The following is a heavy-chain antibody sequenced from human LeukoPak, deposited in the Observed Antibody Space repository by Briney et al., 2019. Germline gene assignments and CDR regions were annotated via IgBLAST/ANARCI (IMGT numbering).Heavy chain of an antibody. D-gene: IGHD2-8*01. CDR3: AKEQRIRHCSEGVCMEGYYFDY. J-gene: IGHJ4*02. V-gene: IGHV3-23*01. CDR1: GFNFNMFA. Sequence: PGGSLRLSCTGSGFNFNMFAMNWVRQAPGQGLEWASGLSRGGATTNYADSVKGRFTISRDKSKNMVFLQMNSLRPEDTAVYYCAKEQRIRHCSEGVCMEGYYFDYWGQGTLVTVSS. CDR2: LSRGGATT.